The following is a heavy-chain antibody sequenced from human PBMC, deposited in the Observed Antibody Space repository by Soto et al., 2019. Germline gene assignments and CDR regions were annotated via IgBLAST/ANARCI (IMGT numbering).Heavy chain of an antibody. D-gene: IGHD3-22*01. V-gene: IGHV4-4*07. J-gene: IGHJ4*02. CDR3: ARENYYDSSGYYYDPLFDY. Sequence: PSETMSLTCTVAGGSISSYYWSWIRQPAGKGLEWIGRFYTSGSTNYNPSLKSRVTMSVDTSKNQFSLKLSSVTAADTAVYYCARENYYDSSGYYYDPLFDYWGQGALVTVSS. CDR1: GGSISSYY. CDR2: FYTSGST.